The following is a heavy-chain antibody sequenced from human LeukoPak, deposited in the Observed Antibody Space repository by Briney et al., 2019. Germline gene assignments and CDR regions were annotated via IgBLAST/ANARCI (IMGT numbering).Heavy chain of an antibody. V-gene: IGHV4-31*03. CDR3: EVDRAMVYAI. D-gene: IGHD2-8*01. Sequence: SETLSLTCTVSGGSISSGGYYWSWIRQHPGKGLEWIGYIYYSGSTYYNPSLKSRVTISVDTSKNQFSLKLSSVTAADTAVYYCEVDRAMVYAIWGQGTLVTVSS. CDR2: IYYSGST. CDR1: GGSISSGGYY. J-gene: IGHJ4*02.